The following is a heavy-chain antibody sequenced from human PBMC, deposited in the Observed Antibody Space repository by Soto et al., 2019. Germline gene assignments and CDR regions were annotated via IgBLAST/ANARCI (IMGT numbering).Heavy chain of an antibody. CDR2: IYYRGST. J-gene: IGHJ5*02. Sequence: QVQLQESGPGLMKPSQTLSLTCTVSGDSINSADYYWSWIRQPPGKGLEWIGHIYYRGSTYYTPSLKCRVTISIDTSKNQFSLKMTSVTAADTAVYYCARDRGSSWMYKWFDPWGQGIQVTVSS. V-gene: IGHV4-30-4*01. D-gene: IGHD6-13*01. CDR3: ARDRGSSWMYKWFDP. CDR1: GDSINSADYY.